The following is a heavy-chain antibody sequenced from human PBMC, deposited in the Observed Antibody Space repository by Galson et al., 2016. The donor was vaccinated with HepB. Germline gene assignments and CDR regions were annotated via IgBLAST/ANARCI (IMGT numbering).Heavy chain of an antibody. CDR2: ISGSGVST. D-gene: IGHD5-24*01. J-gene: IGHJ4*02. CDR3: AKDNEMGVPYAFDY. V-gene: IGHV3-23*01. Sequence: SLRLSCAASGFTVSSYAMSWVRQAPGKGLEWVSAISGSGVSTWYADSVKGRFTISRDNSKNTLYLQMNSLRAEVTAVYYCAKDNEMGVPYAFDYWGQGTPITVS. CDR1: GFTVSSYA.